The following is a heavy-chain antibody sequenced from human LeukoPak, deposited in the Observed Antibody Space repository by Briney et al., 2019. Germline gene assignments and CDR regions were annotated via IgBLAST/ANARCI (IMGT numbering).Heavy chain of an antibody. J-gene: IGHJ4*02. Sequence: SVKVSCKASGGTFSSYAISWVRQAPGQGLEWMGGIIPIFGTANYAQKFQGRVTITADESTSTAYMELSSLRSEDTAVYYCARDGYDSSGYYHLPFDYWGQGTLVTVSS. D-gene: IGHD3-22*01. V-gene: IGHV1-69*01. CDR3: ARDGYDSSGYYHLPFDY. CDR1: GGTFSSYA. CDR2: IIPIFGTA.